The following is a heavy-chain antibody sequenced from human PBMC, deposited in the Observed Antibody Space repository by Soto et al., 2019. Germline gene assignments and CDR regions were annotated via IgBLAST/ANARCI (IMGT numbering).Heavy chain of an antibody. J-gene: IGHJ3*02. CDR3: VREPRYCSGESCSIMGDAFDI. D-gene: IGHD2-15*01. Sequence: EVQLVESGGGLVQPGGSLRLSCVASGFSVTDIYMNWVRQAPGKGLEWVSVIYNEFTDYADSVRGRFSISTDSSKNALYLQMNSLRAEDSAVYYCVREPRYCSGESCSIMGDAFDIWGQGTKVTVSS. V-gene: IGHV3-66*01. CDR2: IYNEFT. CDR1: GFSVTDIY.